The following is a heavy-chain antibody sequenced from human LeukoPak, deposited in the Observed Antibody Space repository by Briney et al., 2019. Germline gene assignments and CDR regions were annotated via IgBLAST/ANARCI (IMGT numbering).Heavy chain of an antibody. CDR3: AKGNYYDLPYYFDY. Sequence: GRSLRLSCAASGFTFDDYAMHWVRQAPGKGLEWVSGISWNSGSIGYADSVKGRFTISRDNAKNSLYLQMNSLRAEDTALYYCAKGNYYDLPYYFDYWGQGTLVTVYS. CDR2: ISWNSGSI. CDR1: GFTFDDYA. V-gene: IGHV3-9*01. J-gene: IGHJ4*02. D-gene: IGHD3-22*01.